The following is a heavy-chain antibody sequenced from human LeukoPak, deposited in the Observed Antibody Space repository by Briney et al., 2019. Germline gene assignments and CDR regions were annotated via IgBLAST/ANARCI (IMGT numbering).Heavy chain of an antibody. Sequence: GGSLRLSCAASGFTFSSYAMHWVRQAPGKGLEWVAVISYDGSNKYYADSVKGRFTISRDNSKNTLYLQMNSLRAEDTAVYYCAKRGVAARPYYFDYWGQGTLVTVSS. CDR1: GFTFSSYA. CDR2: ISYDGSNK. J-gene: IGHJ4*02. V-gene: IGHV3-30-3*02. CDR3: AKRGVAARPYYFDY. D-gene: IGHD6-6*01.